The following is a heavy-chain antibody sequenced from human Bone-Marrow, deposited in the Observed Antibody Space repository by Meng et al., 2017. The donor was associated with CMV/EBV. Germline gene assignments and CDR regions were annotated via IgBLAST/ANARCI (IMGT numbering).Heavy chain of an antibody. D-gene: IGHD7-27*01. CDR2: IRYDGSNK. CDR1: GFTFSSYG. CDR3: AKEATPGYYYYGMDV. Sequence: GESLKIYCAASGFTFSSYGMHWVRQAPGKGLEWVAFIRYDGSNKYYADSVKGRFTISRDNSKNTLYLQMNSLRAEDTAVYYCAKEATPGYYYYGMDVWGQGTTVTVSS. V-gene: IGHV3-30*02. J-gene: IGHJ6*02.